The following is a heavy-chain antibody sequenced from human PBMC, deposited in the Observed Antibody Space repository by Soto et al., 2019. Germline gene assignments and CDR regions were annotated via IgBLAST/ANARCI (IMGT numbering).Heavy chain of an antibody. CDR2: ISAYNGNT. J-gene: IGHJ4*02. CDR3: ARTDGGYSSSWLKYYFDY. D-gene: IGHD6-13*01. V-gene: IGHV1-18*01. CDR1: GDTFSSYA. Sequence: ASVKVSCTASGDTFSSYAISGVRKAPGQGLGWMGWISAYNGNTNYAQKLQGRVTMTTDTSTSTAYMELRSLRSDDTAVYYCARTDGGYSSSWLKYYFDYWGQGTLVTVSS.